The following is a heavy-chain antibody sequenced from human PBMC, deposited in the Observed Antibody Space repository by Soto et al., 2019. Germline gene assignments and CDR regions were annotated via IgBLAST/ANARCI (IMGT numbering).Heavy chain of an antibody. CDR3: ARDFLTYCGGDCYVDY. CDR2: ISYDGSNK. CDR1: GFTFSSYA. D-gene: IGHD2-21*02. Sequence: QVQLVESGGGVVQPGRSLRLSCAASGFTFSSYAMHWVRQAPGKGLEWVAVISYDGSNKYYADSVKGRFTISRDNSKNTLYLQMNSLRAEDTAVYYCARDFLTYCGGDCYVDYWGQGTLVTVSS. J-gene: IGHJ4*02. V-gene: IGHV3-30-3*01.